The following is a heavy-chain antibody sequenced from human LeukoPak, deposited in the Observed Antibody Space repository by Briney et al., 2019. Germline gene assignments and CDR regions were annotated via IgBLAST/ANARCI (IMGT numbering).Heavy chain of an antibody. V-gene: IGHV3-30*01. CDR2: VSYDGSNK. J-gene: IGHJ4*02. Sequence: GGSLRLSCAASGFTFNNYVMHWVRQAPGKGLEWVAVVSYDGSNKIYARTVEGQFTISRDNSKNTLYLQMNSLRAEDTAVYYCARDLCPKQLVEPYFDYWGQGTLVIVSS. D-gene: IGHD6-6*01. CDR1: GFTFNNYV. CDR3: ARDLCPKQLVEPYFDY.